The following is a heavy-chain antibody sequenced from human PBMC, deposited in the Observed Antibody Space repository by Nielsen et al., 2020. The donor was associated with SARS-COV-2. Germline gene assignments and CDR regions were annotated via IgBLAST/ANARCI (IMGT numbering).Heavy chain of an antibody. V-gene: IGHV4-59*13. J-gene: IGHJ6*02. CDR3: ARALPGAGMGYYYGMDV. CDR1: GGSISSYY. Sequence: SETLSLTCTVSGGSISSYYWSWIRQLPGKGLEWIGYIYYSGSTNYNPSLKSRVTISVDTSKNQFSLKLSSVTAADTAVYYCARALPGAGMGYYYGMDVWGQGTTVTVSS. D-gene: IGHD1-14*01. CDR2: IYYSGST.